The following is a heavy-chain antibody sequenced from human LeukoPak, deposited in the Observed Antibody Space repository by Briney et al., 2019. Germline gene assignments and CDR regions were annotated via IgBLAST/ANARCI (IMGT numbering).Heavy chain of an antibody. D-gene: IGHD4-17*01. CDR2: IYHSGST. J-gene: IGHJ4*02. CDR1: GGSISSGAYS. CDR3: ARGDYGDLYFDY. Sequence: SETLSLTCAVSGGSISSGAYSWSWIRQPPGKGLEWIGYIYHSGSTYYNPSLKSRVTISVDRSKNQFSLKLSSVTAADTAVYYCARGDYGDLYFDYWGQGTLVTVSS. V-gene: IGHV4-30-2*01.